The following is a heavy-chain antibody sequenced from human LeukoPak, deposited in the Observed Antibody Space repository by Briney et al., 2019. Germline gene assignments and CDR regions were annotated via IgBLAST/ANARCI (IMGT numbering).Heavy chain of an antibody. V-gene: IGHV3-74*01. CDR1: GFTFSSYW. J-gene: IGHJ4*02. D-gene: IGHD6-19*01. CDR3: AKDGDSSGWYCPDY. CDR2: INTDGSST. Sequence: GGSLRLSCAASGFTFSSYWMHWVRQAPGKGLVWVSRINTDGSSTSYADSVKGRFTISRDNSKNTLYLQMNSLRAEDTAVYYCAKDGDSSGWYCPDYWGQGTLVTVSS.